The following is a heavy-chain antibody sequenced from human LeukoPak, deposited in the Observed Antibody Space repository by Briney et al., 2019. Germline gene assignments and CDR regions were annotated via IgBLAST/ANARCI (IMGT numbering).Heavy chain of an antibody. V-gene: IGHV1-69*13. J-gene: IGHJ6*02. CDR2: IIPIFGTA. CDR1: GGTFSSYA. CDR3: ARGSGSWAPPYYYGMDV. Sequence: ASVKVSCKASGGTFSSYAISWVRQAPGQGLEWMGGIIPIFGTANYAQKFQGRVTITADESTSTAYMKLSSLRSEDTAVYYCARGSGSWAPPYYYGMDVWGQGTTVTVSS. D-gene: IGHD6-13*01.